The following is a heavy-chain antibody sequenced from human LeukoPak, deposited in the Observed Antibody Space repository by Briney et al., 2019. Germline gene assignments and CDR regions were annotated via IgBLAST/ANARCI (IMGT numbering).Heavy chain of an antibody. J-gene: IGHJ4*02. CDR3: AKDHGTAVAGFYY. D-gene: IGHD6-19*01. CDR1: GFSFSSYG. V-gene: IGHV3-23*01. Sequence: GGSLRLSCAASGFSFSSYGMSWVRQAPGKGLEWVSGITSGGGSTYYADSVKGRFIVSRDTSKNTLYLQMNSLRAEDTAVYYCAKDHGTAVAGFYYWGQRTLVTVSS. CDR2: ITSGGGST.